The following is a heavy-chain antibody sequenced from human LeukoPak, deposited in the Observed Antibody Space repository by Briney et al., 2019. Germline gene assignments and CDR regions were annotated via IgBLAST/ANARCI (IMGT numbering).Heavy chain of an antibody. Sequence: GGSLRLSCAASGFTFSSYAMSWVRQAPGKGLEWVSAISGSGGSTYYADSVKGRFTISRDNSKNSLYLQMNSLRAEDTAVYYCAGVRYSSGWYGDHYWGQGTLVTVSS. CDR3: AGVRYSSGWYGDHY. J-gene: IGHJ4*02. D-gene: IGHD6-19*01. CDR2: ISGSGGST. CDR1: GFTFSSYA. V-gene: IGHV3-23*01.